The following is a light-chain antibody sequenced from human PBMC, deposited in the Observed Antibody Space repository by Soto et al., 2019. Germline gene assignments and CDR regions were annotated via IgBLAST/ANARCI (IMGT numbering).Light chain of an antibody. V-gene: IGKV1-12*01. J-gene: IGKJ1*01. CDR1: QGISSW. Sequence: DIQMTQSPSSVSASVGDRVTITCRATQGISSWLAWYQQKPGKPPRLLIYTASTLPSEVPSRFSGSRPGTNFTLTINSLQPEDSATYYCQQSYKTPQTFGQGTKVEIK. CDR3: QQSYKTPQT. CDR2: TAS.